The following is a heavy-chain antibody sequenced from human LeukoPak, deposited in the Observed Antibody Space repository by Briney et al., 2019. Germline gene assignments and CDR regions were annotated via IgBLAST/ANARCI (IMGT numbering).Heavy chain of an antibody. CDR2: IYPGDSDT. CDR1: GYTFTSYW. Sequence: GESLKISCKGSGYTFTSYWIGWVRQVPGKGLEWMGIIYPGDSDTRYSPSFEGQVTISVDKSISTAYLQWSSLKASDTAMYYCARQGDYYMDVWAKGTTVTVSS. D-gene: IGHD3-16*01. CDR3: ARQGDYYMDV. J-gene: IGHJ6*03. V-gene: IGHV5-51*01.